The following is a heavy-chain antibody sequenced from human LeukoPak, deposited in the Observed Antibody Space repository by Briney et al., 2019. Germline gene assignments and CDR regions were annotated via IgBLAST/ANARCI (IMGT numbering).Heavy chain of an antibody. J-gene: IGHJ4*02. CDR1: GGSYSNYF. V-gene: IGHV4-34*01. CDR2: INHSGST. D-gene: IGHD3-10*01. Sequence: PSETLSLTCAVYGGSYSNYFWTWIRQPPGKGLEWIGDINHSGSTNHNLALKSRVTISVDTSKNQLSLRLSSVAAADTAVYYCARGTGSKVSHYWTQGTLVTVSS. CDR3: ARGTGSKVSHY.